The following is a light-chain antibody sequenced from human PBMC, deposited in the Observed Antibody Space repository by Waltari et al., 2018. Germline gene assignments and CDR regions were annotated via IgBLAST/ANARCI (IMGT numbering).Light chain of an antibody. CDR1: QGVANN. J-gene: IGKJ2*01. CDR2: AEA. Sequence: EIVLTQSPVTLSVSPAERATLSCRATQGVANNVAWFQQQSGQSPRLRIYAEATRARGTPARFSGSGAETEFTLTISSLQSEDFAIYHCQQYNNWPRYTFGQGTKLEIK. CDR3: QQYNNWPRYT. V-gene: IGKV3D-15*01.